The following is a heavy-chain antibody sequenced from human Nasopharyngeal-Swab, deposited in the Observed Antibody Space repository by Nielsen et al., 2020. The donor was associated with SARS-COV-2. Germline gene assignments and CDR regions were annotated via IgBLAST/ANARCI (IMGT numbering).Heavy chain of an antibody. Sequence: SETLSLTCAVYGGSFSGYYWSWIRQPPGKGLEWIGEINHSGSTNYNPSLKSRVTISVDTSKNQFSLKLSSVTAADTAVYYCASILWGAGSPSTTVDYWGQGTLVTVSS. CDR2: INHSGST. D-gene: IGHD6-19*01. J-gene: IGHJ4*02. CDR3: ASILWGAGSPSTTVDY. CDR1: GGSFSGYY. V-gene: IGHV4-34*01.